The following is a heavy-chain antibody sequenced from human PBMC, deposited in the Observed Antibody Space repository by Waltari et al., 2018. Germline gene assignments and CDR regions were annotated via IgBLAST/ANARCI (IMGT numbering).Heavy chain of an antibody. CDR3: ARGKADYGWGSDVFDY. Sequence: EVQLVESGETLIHPGGSLRLSCAASGFTFGDYWMHWVRQTPGKGLVCVSRIKSDGTTTTYADSVKGRFTISRDKSKSTLYLQMNSLRDEDTAIYYCARGKADYGWGSDVFDYWGQGTLVTVSS. J-gene: IGHJ4*02. CDR1: GFTFGDYW. V-gene: IGHV3-74*01. D-gene: IGHD3-10*01. CDR2: IKSDGTTT.